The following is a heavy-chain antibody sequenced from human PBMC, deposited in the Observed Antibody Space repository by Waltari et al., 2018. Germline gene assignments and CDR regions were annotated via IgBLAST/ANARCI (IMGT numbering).Heavy chain of an antibody. D-gene: IGHD6-13*01. V-gene: IGHV1-18*01. J-gene: IGHJ6*02. Sequence: VKLVQSGGEVKKPGASVKVSCKASGYTFISNGISWVRQAPGQGLEWVGWGRGQGQGCEWVGGVSGYDENTKYGRKFQGRVSLTADTATNTAYMELTSLTADDTAVYYCAHSDYRSSWYTMDVWGQGTTVSVSS. CDR1: GYTFISNG. CDR2: VSGYDENT. CDR3: AHSDYRSSWYTMDV.